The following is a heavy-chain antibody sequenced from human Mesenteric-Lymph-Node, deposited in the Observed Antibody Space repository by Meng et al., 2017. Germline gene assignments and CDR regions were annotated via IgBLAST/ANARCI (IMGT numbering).Heavy chain of an antibody. CDR1: GFTFSSYA. CDR3: ARSLSSGWYYFDY. J-gene: IGHJ4*02. V-gene: IGHV3-23*01. Sequence: GGSLRLSCAASGFTFSSYAMSWVRQAPGKGLEWVSAISGSGGSTYYADSVKGRFTISRDNSKNTLSLQMNSLRAEDTAVYYCARSLSSGWYYFDYWGQGTLVTVSS. CDR2: ISGSGGST. D-gene: IGHD6-19*01.